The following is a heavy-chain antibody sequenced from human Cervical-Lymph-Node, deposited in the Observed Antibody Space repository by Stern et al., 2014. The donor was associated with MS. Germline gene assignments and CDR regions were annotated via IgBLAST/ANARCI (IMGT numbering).Heavy chain of an antibody. D-gene: IGHD3-22*01. J-gene: IGHJ4*02. CDR3: ARGTYYFDNSGYNHFDS. CDR1: GFTFSSYA. Sequence: QVQLVESGGGVVQPGRSLRLSCAASGFTFSSYAMHWVRQAPGRGLEWVAVISYDLTNKYYADSVKGRFTISRDNSKNTLYLQMNSLRAEDTAVYYCARGTYYFDNSGYNHFDSWGQGTLVTVSS. CDR2: ISYDLTNK. V-gene: IGHV3-30-3*01.